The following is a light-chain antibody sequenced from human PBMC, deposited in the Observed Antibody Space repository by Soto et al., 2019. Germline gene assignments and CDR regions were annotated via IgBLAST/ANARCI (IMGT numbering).Light chain of an antibody. CDR2: SDN. CDR3: AAWDETLNGVV. Sequence: QLVLTQPPSASGTPGQTVTISCSGSISNIGSNTVNWYHLLPGTAPKLLIYSDNQRPPGVPDRFSGSKSGTSASLATSGLVSEDEADYYCAAWDETLNGVVFGGGTKLTVL. J-gene: IGLJ2*01. CDR1: ISNIGSNT. V-gene: IGLV1-44*01.